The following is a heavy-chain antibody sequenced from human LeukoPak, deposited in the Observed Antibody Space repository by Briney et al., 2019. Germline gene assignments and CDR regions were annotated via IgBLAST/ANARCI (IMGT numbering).Heavy chain of an antibody. Sequence: ASVKVSCKASGYTFTSYDINWVRQATGQGLEWMGWMNPNSGNTGYAQKFQGRVTITRNTSISTAYMELSSLRSEDTAVYYCAREVVGARFYYYYYMDVWGKGTTVTVSS. CDR1: GYTFTSYD. D-gene: IGHD2-15*01. CDR2: MNPNSGNT. CDR3: AREVVGARFYYYYYMDV. V-gene: IGHV1-8*03. J-gene: IGHJ6*03.